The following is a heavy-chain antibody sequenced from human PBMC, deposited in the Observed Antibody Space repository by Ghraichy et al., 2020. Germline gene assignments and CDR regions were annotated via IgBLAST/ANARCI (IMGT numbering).Heavy chain of an antibody. CDR1: GFTVSSSY. Sequence: GGSLRLSCAASGFTVSSSYMNWVRQAPGKGLEWVSVIYSGGSTYYADSVRGRFTISRDNSKNTLYLQMNSLRAEDTAVYYCAREYAGWFDPWGQGTLVTVSS. CDR3: AREYAGWFDP. V-gene: IGHV3-53*01. J-gene: IGHJ5*02. CDR2: IYSGGST. D-gene: IGHD6-13*01.